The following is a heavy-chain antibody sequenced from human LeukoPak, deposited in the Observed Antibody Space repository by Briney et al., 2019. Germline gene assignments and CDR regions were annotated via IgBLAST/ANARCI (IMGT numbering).Heavy chain of an antibody. CDR1: GYTFTSYG. Sequence: ASVKVSCKASGYTFTSYGVSWVRQAPGQGLEWMGWIGGSNGNTDYAQKLQGRVTMTTDTSTSTAYMELRSLRSDDTAVYYCARYPLSYSNNWHYYFDYWGQGTLLTVSS. D-gene: IGHD1-1*01. CDR3: ARYPLSYSNNWHYYFDY. CDR2: IGGSNGNT. V-gene: IGHV1-18*01. J-gene: IGHJ4*02.